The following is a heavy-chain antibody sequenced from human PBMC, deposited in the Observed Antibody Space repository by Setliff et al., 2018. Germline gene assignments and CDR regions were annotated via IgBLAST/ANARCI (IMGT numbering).Heavy chain of an antibody. Sequence: GGSLRLSCAASGFTFSSYWMSWVRQAPGKGLEWVANIKQDGSEKYYVDSVKGRFTISRDNAKNSLYLQMNSLRAEDTAVYYCARVWGPSGWAYFDYWGQGTLVTVSS. CDR1: GFTFSSYW. CDR3: ARVWGPSGWAYFDY. V-gene: IGHV3-7*01. D-gene: IGHD6-19*01. J-gene: IGHJ4*02. CDR2: IKQDGSEK.